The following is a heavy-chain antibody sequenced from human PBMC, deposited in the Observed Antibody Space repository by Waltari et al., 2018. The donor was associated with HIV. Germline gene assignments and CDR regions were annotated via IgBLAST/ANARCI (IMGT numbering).Heavy chain of an antibody. D-gene: IGHD6-13*01. Sequence: EVQLLESGGGLVQPGQSLRISCTVSGFSFVTYAMSWVRQAPGKGLEGVSAISGTGDHTFYADSVKGLFTISRDNSKRTLYLQMNSLRAEDTALYYCARHSSSHPYYYAMDVWGQGTTVTVSS. V-gene: IGHV3-23*01. CDR3: ARHSSSHPYYYAMDV. CDR1: GFSFVTYA. CDR2: ISGTGDHT. J-gene: IGHJ6*02.